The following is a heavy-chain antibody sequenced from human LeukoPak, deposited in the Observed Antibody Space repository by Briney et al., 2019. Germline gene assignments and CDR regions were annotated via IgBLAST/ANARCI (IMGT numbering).Heavy chain of an antibody. Sequence: SETLSLTCTVSGGSISSYYWSWIRQPPGQGLEWIGYIYYSGSTYYNQSLKGRVIISVDTSKNQFSLKLSSVTAADTAVYYCARTFGELSRFDYWGQGTLVTVSS. CDR1: GGSISSYY. J-gene: IGHJ4*02. CDR3: ARTFGELSRFDY. V-gene: IGHV4-59*08. CDR2: IYYSGST. D-gene: IGHD3-10*01.